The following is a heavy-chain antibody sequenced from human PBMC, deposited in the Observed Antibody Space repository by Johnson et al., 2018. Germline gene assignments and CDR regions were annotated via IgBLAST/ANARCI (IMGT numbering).Heavy chain of an antibody. D-gene: IGHD3-22*01. V-gene: IGHV3-33*01. CDR1: GFTFSTYG. Sequence: QVQLVQSGGGVVQPGRSLRLSCAASGFTFSTYGMHWVRQAPGKGLEWVALIWHDGSNKNYADSVKGRFTISRDNSKNTLYLQMNSRRAEDTAVYYCAREYDSSGYYLEYFQHGGQGTLVTVSS. CDR2: IWHDGSNK. J-gene: IGHJ1*01. CDR3: AREYDSSGYYLEYFQH.